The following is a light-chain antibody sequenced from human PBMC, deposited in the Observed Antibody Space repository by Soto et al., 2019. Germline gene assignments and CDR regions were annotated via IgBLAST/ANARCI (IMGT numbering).Light chain of an antibody. CDR2: AAS. J-gene: IGKJ4*01. CDR3: QQSNSLPHT. Sequence: DIPMTQSPSSLSASVGDRVTITCRSSQSIRSFLNWYQQKPGKAPNLLIYAASSLQSGVPSRFSGSGSGTDYTLTISSLQPEDFATYYCQQSNSLPHTFGGGTKVEIK. CDR1: QSIRSF. V-gene: IGKV1-39*01.